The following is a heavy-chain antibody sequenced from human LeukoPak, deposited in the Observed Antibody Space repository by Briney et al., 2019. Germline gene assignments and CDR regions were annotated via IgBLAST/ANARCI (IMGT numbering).Heavy chain of an antibody. D-gene: IGHD2-2*03. CDR2: IYYSGST. CDR1: GGSISSYY. V-gene: IGHV4-59*01. CDR3: ARAYGYCSSTSCLYYYYGMGV. Sequence: SSETLSLTCTVSGGSISSYYWSWIRQPPGKGLEWIGYIYYSGSTNYNPSLKSRVTTSVDTSKNQFSLKLSSVTAADTAVYYCARAYGYCSSTSCLYYYYGMGVWGQGTTVTVSS. J-gene: IGHJ6*02.